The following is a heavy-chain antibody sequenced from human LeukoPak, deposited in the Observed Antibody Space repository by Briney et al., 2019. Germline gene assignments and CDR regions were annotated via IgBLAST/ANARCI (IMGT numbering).Heavy chain of an antibody. CDR3: ARAVGSVGWYGTIDS. V-gene: IGHV4-61*09. J-gene: IGHJ4*02. CDR2: LYTSGTT. D-gene: IGHD6-19*01. Sequence: PSETLSLTCTVSGGSISSGSYYWTWIRQPAGKGLEWIGHLYTSGTTSYNPSLQSRVTISADTSRHQFSLRLTSVTAADTAVYYCARAVGSVGWYGTIDSWGQGTLVTVSS. CDR1: GGSISSGSYY.